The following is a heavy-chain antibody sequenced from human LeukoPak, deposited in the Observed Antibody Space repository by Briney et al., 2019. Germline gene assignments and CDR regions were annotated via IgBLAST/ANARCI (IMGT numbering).Heavy chain of an antibody. Sequence: GGSLRLSCAASGFTFSSYWMSWVRQAPGEGLEWVANIKQDGSGKYYVDSVKGRFTISRDNAKNSLYLQMNSLRAEDTAVYYCARDSFYDSSGYWGQGTLVTVSS. CDR2: IKQDGSGK. D-gene: IGHD3-22*01. CDR1: GFTFSSYW. J-gene: IGHJ4*02. V-gene: IGHV3-7*01. CDR3: ARDSFYDSSGY.